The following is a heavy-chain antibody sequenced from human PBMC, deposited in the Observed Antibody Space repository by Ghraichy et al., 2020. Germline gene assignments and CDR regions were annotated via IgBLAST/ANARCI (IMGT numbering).Heavy chain of an antibody. V-gene: IGHV3-23*01. CDR3: AKLSIAVAAARPDWYFDL. D-gene: IGHD6-19*01. CDR2: ISGSGGSP. CDR1: GFTFSSYA. J-gene: IGHJ2*01. Sequence: GESLNISCAASGFTFSSYAMSWVRQAPGKGLEWVSAISGSGGSPYYADPVKGRFTISRDNSKNTLYLQMNSLRAEDTAVYYCAKLSIAVAAARPDWYFDLWGRGTLFTVSS.